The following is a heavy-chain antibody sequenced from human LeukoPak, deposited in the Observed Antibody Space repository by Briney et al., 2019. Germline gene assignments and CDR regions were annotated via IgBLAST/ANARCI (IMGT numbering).Heavy chain of an antibody. D-gene: IGHD3-10*01. CDR2: IHTHGTT. Sequence: SETLSLTCSVSGDSISNDYYYYSWIRQPAGKGLEWLGRIHTHGTTDYNPSLKSRVTISVDTSKNHFSLKLSSVTAADTAVYYCARPLMVRGVINSGAFDIWGQGTMVTVSS. CDR1: GDSISNDYYY. CDR3: ARPLMVRGVINSGAFDI. V-gene: IGHV4-61*02. J-gene: IGHJ3*02.